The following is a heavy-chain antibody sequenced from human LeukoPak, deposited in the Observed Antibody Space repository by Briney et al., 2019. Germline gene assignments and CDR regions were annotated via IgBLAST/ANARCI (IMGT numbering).Heavy chain of an antibody. D-gene: IGHD2-8*01. CDR1: GFTLSSYT. CDR2: ISSGGST. V-gene: IGHV3-23*01. Sequence: GGSLRLSCAASGFTLSSYTVGWVRQAPGKGLEWVSTISSGGSTYYPDSMKGRFTISRDNSKNTLYLQMNSLRGEDTAVYYCAKGGVMGARETDYWGQGTLVTVSS. J-gene: IGHJ4*02. CDR3: AKGGVMGARETDY.